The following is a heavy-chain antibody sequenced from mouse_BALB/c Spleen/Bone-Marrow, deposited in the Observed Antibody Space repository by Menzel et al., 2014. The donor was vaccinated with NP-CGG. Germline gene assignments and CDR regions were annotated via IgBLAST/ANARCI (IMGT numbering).Heavy chain of an antibody. CDR1: GFTFSSFG. Sequence: EVKLMESGGGLVQPGGSRKLSCAASGFTFSSFGMHWVRQAPEKGLEWVAYISSGSSTIYYADTVKGRFTISRDNPKNTLFLQMTSLRSEDTAMCYCARRGSNHWYFDVWGAGTTVTVSS. D-gene: IGHD1-1*01. J-gene: IGHJ1*01. CDR3: ARRGSNHWYFDV. CDR2: ISSGSSTI. V-gene: IGHV5-17*02.